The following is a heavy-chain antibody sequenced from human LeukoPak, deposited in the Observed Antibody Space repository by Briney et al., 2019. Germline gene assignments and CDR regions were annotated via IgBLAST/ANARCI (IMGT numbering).Heavy chain of an antibody. J-gene: IGHJ4*02. Sequence: GGSLRLSCAASGFTLGDFWMSWVRQAPGKGLEWVANINQVGDSLSYVTSVRGRFTISRDNAKNALFPQMSSLRAEDTAIYYCAREFVVEPKSSFDHWGQGTLVTVSS. D-gene: IGHD2-21*01. CDR3: AREFVVEPKSSFDH. CDR2: INQVGDSL. V-gene: IGHV3-7*03. CDR1: GFTLGDFW.